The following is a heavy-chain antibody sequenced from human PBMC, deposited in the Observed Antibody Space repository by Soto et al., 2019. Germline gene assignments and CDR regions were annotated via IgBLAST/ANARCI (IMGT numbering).Heavy chain of an antibody. CDR1: GYTFTSYD. V-gene: IGHV1-8*01. Sequence: QVQLVQSGAEVKKPGASVKVSCKASGYTFTSYDINWVRQATGQGLEWMGWMNPNSGNTAYPQKFQNKITMTMNTYKSTAYPELSRLRSDDTAVYYCARDKVTSGYQDGGQGTLVTVYS. D-gene: IGHD3-22*01. CDR3: ARDKVTSGYQD. CDR2: MNPNSGNT. J-gene: IGHJ4*02.